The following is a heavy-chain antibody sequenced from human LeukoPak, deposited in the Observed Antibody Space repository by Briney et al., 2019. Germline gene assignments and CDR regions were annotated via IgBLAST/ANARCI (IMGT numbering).Heavy chain of an antibody. J-gene: IGHJ4*02. Sequence: PGGSLRLSCAASGFTFDDYAMHWVRQAPGKGLEWVSGISWNSGSIGYADSVKGRFTISRDNAKNSLYLQMNSLRAEDMALYYCAKGGAIWGGYFDYWGQGTLVTVSS. CDR1: GFTFDDYA. D-gene: IGHD3-16*01. CDR3: AKGGAIWGGYFDY. V-gene: IGHV3-9*03. CDR2: ISWNSGSI.